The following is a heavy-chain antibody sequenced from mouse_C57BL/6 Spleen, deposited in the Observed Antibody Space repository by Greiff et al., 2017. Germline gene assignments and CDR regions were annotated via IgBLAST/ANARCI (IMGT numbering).Heavy chain of an antibody. Sequence: VQLQQSGPELVKPGASVKISCKASGYAFSSSWMNWVKQRPGKGLEWIGRIYPGDGDTNYNGKFKGKATLTADKSSSTAYMQLSSLTSEDSAVYFCARGYYGSSDYAIDYWGQGTSVTVSS. CDR3: ARGYYGSSDYAIDY. J-gene: IGHJ4*01. D-gene: IGHD1-1*01. CDR1: GYAFSSSW. V-gene: IGHV1-82*01. CDR2: IYPGDGDT.